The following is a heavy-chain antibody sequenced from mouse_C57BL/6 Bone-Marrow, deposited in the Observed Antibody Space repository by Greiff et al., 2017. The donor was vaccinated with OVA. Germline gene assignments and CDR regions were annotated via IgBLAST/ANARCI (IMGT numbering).Heavy chain of an antibody. CDR3: ARDYGSSYLYAMDY. D-gene: IGHD1-1*01. CDR1: GFTFSDYG. V-gene: IGHV5-15*01. CDR2: ISNLAYSI. J-gene: IGHJ4*01. Sequence: EVKLMESGGGLVQPGGSLKLSCAASGFTFSDYGMAWVRQAPRKGPEWVAFISNLAYSIYYADTVTGRFTISRENAKNTLYLEMSSLRSEDTAMYYCARDYGSSYLYAMDYRGQGTSVTVSS.